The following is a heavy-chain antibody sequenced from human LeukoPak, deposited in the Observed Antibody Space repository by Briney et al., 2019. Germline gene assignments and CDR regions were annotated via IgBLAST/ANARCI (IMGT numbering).Heavy chain of an antibody. V-gene: IGHV1-69*04. CDR3: ARASHYDSSGYYY. CDR1: GGTFSSYA. Sequence: ASVKVSCKASGGTFSSYAISWVRQAPGQGLEWMGRIIPILGIANYAQKFQGRVTITADKSTSTAYMELSSLRSEDTAVHYCARASHYDSSGYYYWGQGTLVTVSS. CDR2: IIPILGIA. D-gene: IGHD3-22*01. J-gene: IGHJ4*02.